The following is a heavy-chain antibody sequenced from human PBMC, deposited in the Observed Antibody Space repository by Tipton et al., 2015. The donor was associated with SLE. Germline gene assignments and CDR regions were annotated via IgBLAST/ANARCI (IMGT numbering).Heavy chain of an antibody. D-gene: IGHD4-17*01. Sequence: SLRLSCAASGSTFSSYAMSWVRQAPGKGLEWVSAISGSGGSTYYADSVKGRFTISRDNSKNTLYLQMNSLRAEDTAVYYCAKSPGTTVKTGYYYYYGMDVWGQGTTVTVSS. V-gene: IGHV3-23*01. CDR1: GSTFSSYA. J-gene: IGHJ6*02. CDR2: ISGSGGST. CDR3: AKSPGTTVKTGYYYYYGMDV.